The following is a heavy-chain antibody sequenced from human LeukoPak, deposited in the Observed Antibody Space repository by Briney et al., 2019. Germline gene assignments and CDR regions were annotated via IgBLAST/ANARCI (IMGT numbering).Heavy chain of an antibody. D-gene: IGHD4/OR15-4a*01. CDR3: ATGAYYFDY. V-gene: IGHV4-59*08. Sequence: SETLSLTCTVSGGFISTFYWSWIRQPPGKGLEWIGYIDDSGSTNYNPSLKSRVTISVDTSKNQFSLKLSSVTAADTAVYYCATGAYYFDYWGQGTLVTVSS. J-gene: IGHJ4*02. CDR1: GGFISTFY. CDR2: IDDSGST.